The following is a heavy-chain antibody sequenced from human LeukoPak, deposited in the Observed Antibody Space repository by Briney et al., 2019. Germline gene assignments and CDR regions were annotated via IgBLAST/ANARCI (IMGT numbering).Heavy chain of an antibody. J-gene: IGHJ4*02. CDR2: IRYDGSDK. D-gene: IGHD3-16*02. V-gene: IGHV3-30*02. Sequence: GGSLRLSCAASGFTFSSYGMHWVRQAPGKGLEWVAFIRYDGSDKYYADSVKGRFTISRDNSKNTLYLQMNSLRAEDTAVYYCATLSWGELSSFDYWGQGTLVTVSS. CDR1: GFTFSSYG. CDR3: ATLSWGELSSFDY.